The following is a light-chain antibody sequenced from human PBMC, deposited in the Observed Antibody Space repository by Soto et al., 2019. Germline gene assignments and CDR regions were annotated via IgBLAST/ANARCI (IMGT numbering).Light chain of an antibody. CDR3: QQYAVSPIT. V-gene: IGKV3-20*01. CDR2: SAS. CDR1: QTVSKNY. J-gene: IGKJ5*01. Sequence: EIVLTQSPVTLSLSPGEGATLSCRASQTVSKNYLAWYQHKSGQAPRLVLYSASTTATGIPDRFSGSGSGTDFTLSISRLEPEDFAVFYCQQYAVSPITFGQGTRLEIK.